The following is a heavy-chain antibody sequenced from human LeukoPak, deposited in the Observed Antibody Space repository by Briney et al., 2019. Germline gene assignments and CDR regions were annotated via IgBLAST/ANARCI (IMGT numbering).Heavy chain of an antibody. D-gene: IGHD6-19*01. J-gene: IGHJ4*02. CDR2: IYPGDFDT. Sequence: GESLKISCKGSGYSFTSYWIGWVRQMPRKGLEWMGIIYPGDFDTRYSPSFQGQVTISADKSIGTAYLQWSSLKASDTAMYYCARHGGGYSSGYAYYFDYWGQGTLVTVSS. CDR3: ARHGGGYSSGYAYYFDY. V-gene: IGHV5-51*01. CDR1: GYSFTSYW.